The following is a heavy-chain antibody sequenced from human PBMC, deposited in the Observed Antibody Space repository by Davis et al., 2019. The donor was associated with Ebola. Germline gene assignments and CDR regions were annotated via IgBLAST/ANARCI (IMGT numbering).Heavy chain of an antibody. D-gene: IGHD2-15*01. CDR1: GYTFTSSY. CDR3: ARASIRYCSGGSCYSVPPGNWFDP. CDR2: INPSGGST. Sequence: ASVNVSCKASGYTFTSSYMPWVRQAPGQGLEWIGIINPSGGSTSYAQKFQVRVTMTRDTSTSTVYMERSSLRCEDTAVYYCARASIRYCSGGSCYSVPPGNWFDPWGQGTLVTVSS. J-gene: IGHJ5*02. V-gene: IGHV1-46*01.